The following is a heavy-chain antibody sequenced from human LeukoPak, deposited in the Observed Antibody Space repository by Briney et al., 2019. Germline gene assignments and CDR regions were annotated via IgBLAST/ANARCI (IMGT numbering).Heavy chain of an antibody. Sequence: GGSLRLSCSVSGFTFRSYVMYWVRQAPGKGLEYVSVISSNGGSTNYADSVKGRFTISGDNSKNTLYLQMSSLRAEDKAVYYCVKGNNYDSSGYQFDYWGQGTLVTVSS. CDR1: GFTFRSYV. CDR2: ISSNGGST. CDR3: VKGNNYDSSGYQFDY. J-gene: IGHJ4*02. D-gene: IGHD3-22*01. V-gene: IGHV3-64D*06.